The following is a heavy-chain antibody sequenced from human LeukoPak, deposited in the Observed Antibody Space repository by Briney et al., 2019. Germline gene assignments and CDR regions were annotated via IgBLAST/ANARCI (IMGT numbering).Heavy chain of an antibody. D-gene: IGHD3-22*01. V-gene: IGHV3-30-3*01. Sequence: GGPLRLSCAASGFTFSSYAMHWVRQAPGKGPEWVAVISYDGSNKYYADSVKGRFTISRDNSKNTLYLQMNSLRAEDTAVYYCARECPDYYDSSGYYPYFDYWGQGTLVTVSS. CDR3: ARECPDYYDSSGYYPYFDY. CDR1: GFTFSSYA. J-gene: IGHJ4*02. CDR2: ISYDGSNK.